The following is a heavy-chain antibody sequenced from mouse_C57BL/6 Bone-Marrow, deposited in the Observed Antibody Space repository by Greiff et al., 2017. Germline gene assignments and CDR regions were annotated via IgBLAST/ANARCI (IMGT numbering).Heavy chain of an antibody. CDR1: GFTFSSYA. D-gene: IGHD1-1*01. V-gene: IGHV5-9-1*02. J-gene: IGHJ1*03. CDR3: TRDEDYYGSSYYWYFDV. CDR2: ISSGGDYI. Sequence: EVQLQESGEGLVKPGGSLKLSCAASGFTFSSYAMSWVRQTPEKRLEWVAYISSGGDYIYYADTVKGRFTISRDNARNTLYLQMSSLKSEDTAMYYCTRDEDYYGSSYYWYFDVWGTGTTVTVSS.